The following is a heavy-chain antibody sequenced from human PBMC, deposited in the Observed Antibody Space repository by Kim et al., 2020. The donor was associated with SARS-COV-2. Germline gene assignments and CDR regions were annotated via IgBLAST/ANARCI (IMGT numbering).Heavy chain of an antibody. CDR2: IYSGGST. V-gene: IGHV3-53*01. CDR3: AREEVAGGGPYYYYGMDV. Sequence: GGSLRLSCAASGFTVSSNYMSWVRQAPGKGLEWVSVIYSGGSTYYADSVKGRFTISRDNSKNTLYLQMNSLRAEDTAVYYCAREEVAGGGPYYYYGMDVWGQGTTVTVSS. D-gene: IGHD6-19*01. J-gene: IGHJ6*02. CDR1: GFTVSSNY.